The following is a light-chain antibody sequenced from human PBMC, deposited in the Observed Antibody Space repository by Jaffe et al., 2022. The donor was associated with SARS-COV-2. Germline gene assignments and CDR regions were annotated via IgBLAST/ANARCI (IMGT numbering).Light chain of an antibody. CDR2: AVS. Sequence: DIRMTQSPSSLSASIGDRVTITCRASQSVSGFLSWYQQKPGRAPKLLIDAVSNLQFGVPSRFSGSGTGTEFTLTITSLQPEDSGNYFCQQSYSSPLTFGGGTNVDIK. J-gene: IGKJ4*01. V-gene: IGKV1-39*01. CDR3: QQSYSSPLT. CDR1: QSVSGF.